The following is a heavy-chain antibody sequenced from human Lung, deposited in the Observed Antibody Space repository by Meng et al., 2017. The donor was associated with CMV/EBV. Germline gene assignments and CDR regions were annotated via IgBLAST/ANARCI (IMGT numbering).Heavy chain of an antibody. Sequence: QVQLQQWGAGLLKPSAXLSLTRAVHGGSFSGYYRDWTRQPPGKGLEWIGEINHSGSTNYNPSLKSRVTISVDTSKNQFSLKLSSVTAADTAVDYCARERGAGSTQRGWFHTWRQGTLVTVSS. J-gene: IGHJ5*02. D-gene: IGHD3-10*01. CDR2: INHSGST. CDR3: ARERGAGSTQRGWFHT. CDR1: GGSFSGYY. V-gene: IGHV4-34*01.